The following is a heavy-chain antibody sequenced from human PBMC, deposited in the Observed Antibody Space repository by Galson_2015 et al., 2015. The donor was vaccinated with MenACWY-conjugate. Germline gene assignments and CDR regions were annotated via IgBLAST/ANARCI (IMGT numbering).Heavy chain of an antibody. CDR3: AKDPSYYGSGSYYWDD. V-gene: IGHV3-23*01. Sequence: SLRLSCAASGFTFSTYAMSWVRQAPGKGLVWVSSISASGDSTYYADSVKGRFTISRDSSKNTLYVQMNSLRAEDTAVYYCAKDPSYYGSGSYYWDDWGQGTLVTVSS. J-gene: IGHJ4*02. CDR2: ISASGDST. D-gene: IGHD3-10*01. CDR1: GFTFSTYA.